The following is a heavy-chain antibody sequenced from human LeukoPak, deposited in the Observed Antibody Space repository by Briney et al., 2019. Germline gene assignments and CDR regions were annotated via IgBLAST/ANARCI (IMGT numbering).Heavy chain of an antibody. D-gene: IGHD3-3*01. Sequence: KASETLSLTCTVSGGSISSYYWSWIRKPAGKGRGWMGRIYTSGSTNYNPSLNSRVTMSVDTSKNQFSLKLSSVTAADTAVYYCARSHYDFWSGSRNYFDYWGQGTLVTVSS. J-gene: IGHJ4*02. CDR1: GGSISSYY. V-gene: IGHV4-4*07. CDR3: ARSHYDFWSGSRNYFDY. CDR2: IYTSGST.